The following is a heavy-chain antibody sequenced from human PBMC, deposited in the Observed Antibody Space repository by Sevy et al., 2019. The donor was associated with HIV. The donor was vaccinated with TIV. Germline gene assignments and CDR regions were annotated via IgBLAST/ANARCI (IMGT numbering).Heavy chain of an antibody. CDR3: AKAGLTTLDY. D-gene: IGHD4-4*01. Sequence: GGSLRLSCAASGFTFSSYGMHWVRQAPGKGLEWVAVISYDGSNKYYADSVKGRFTISRDNSKNTLYLQMNSLRAEDTAVYYRAKAGLTTLDYWGQGTLVTVSS. V-gene: IGHV3-30*18. J-gene: IGHJ4*02. CDR2: ISYDGSNK. CDR1: GFTFSSYG.